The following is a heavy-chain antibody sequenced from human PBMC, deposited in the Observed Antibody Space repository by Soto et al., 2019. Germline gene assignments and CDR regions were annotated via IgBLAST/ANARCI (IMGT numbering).Heavy chain of an antibody. CDR2: INHRGNT. V-gene: IGHV4-39*01. Sequence: PSETLSLTCNVSGASISNTFDYWGWIRQPPGKGLEWIGSINHRGNTYYNPSLKSRVTISVDTSKNQFSLKLRSVTVADTAVYFCGRLWDHWVQGTLVTVSS. CDR1: GASISNTFDY. CDR3: GRLWDH. J-gene: IGHJ4*02. D-gene: IGHD3-10*01.